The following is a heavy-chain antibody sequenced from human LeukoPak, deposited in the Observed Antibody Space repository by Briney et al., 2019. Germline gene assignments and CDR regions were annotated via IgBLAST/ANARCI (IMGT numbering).Heavy chain of an antibody. V-gene: IGHV4-39*01. D-gene: IGHD2-15*01. CDR2: IYYSGST. CDR3: ARQEGSRVYYYYHYMDV. J-gene: IGHJ6*03. Sequence: SETLSLTCTVSGGCISSSSYYWGWIRQPPGKGLEWIGTIYYSGSTYYNPSLKSRVTISVDTSKNQFSLKLSSVTAADTAVYYCARQEGSRVYYYYHYMDVWGKGTTVTVSS. CDR1: GGCISSSSYY.